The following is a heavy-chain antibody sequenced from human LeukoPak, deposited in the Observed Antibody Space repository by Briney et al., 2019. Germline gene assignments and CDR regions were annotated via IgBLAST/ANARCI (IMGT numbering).Heavy chain of an antibody. CDR2: MSYDGSNK. Sequence: GGSLRLSCAASGFTFSSYTMHWVRQAPGKGLECVAVMSYDGSNKYYADSVKGRSTISRDNSKHTLPLQMNSLRAEDTAVYYCARLSLYSSGPTSWGQGTLVTVSS. V-gene: IGHV3-30*04. D-gene: IGHD4-11*01. CDR3: ARLSLYSSGPTS. CDR1: GFTFSSYT. J-gene: IGHJ5*02.